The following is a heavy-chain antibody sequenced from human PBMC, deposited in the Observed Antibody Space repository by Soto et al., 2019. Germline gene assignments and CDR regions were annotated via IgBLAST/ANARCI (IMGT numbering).Heavy chain of an antibody. D-gene: IGHD6-6*01. J-gene: IGHJ6*02. Sequence: ASVKVSCKASGYTFTSYAMHWVRQAPGQRLEWMGWINAGNGNTKYSQKFQGRVTITRDTSASTAYMELNSLRAEDTALYYCAKDRKAAQGGGKDYYYYGMDVWGQGTTVTVSS. CDR3: AKDRKAAQGGGKDYYYYGMDV. CDR1: GYTFTSYA. V-gene: IGHV1-3*01. CDR2: INAGNGNT.